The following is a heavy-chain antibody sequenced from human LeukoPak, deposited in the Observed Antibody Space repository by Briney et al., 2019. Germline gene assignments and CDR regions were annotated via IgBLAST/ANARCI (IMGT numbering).Heavy chain of an antibody. V-gene: IGHV1-2*02. CDR2: INPNSGGT. CDR3: AVVVAATPIY. CDR1: GYTFTGYY. D-gene: IGHD2-15*01. Sequence: ASVKVSCKASGYTFTGYYMHWVRQAPGQGLEWMGWINPNSGGTNYAQKFQGRVTMTRNTSISTAYMELSSLRSEDTAVYYCAVVVAATPIYWGQGTLVTVSS. J-gene: IGHJ4*02.